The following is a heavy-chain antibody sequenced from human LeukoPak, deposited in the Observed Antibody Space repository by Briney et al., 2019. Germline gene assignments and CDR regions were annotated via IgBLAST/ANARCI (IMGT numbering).Heavy chain of an antibody. D-gene: IGHD3-3*01. CDR3: ARAEDDFWSGYYSVDY. Sequence: GGSLGLSCAASGFTFSSYSMNWVRQAPGKGLEWVSSISSSSSYIYYADSVKGRFTISRDNAKNSLYLQMNSLRAEDTAVYYCARAEDDFWSGYYSVDYWGQGTLVTVSS. V-gene: IGHV3-21*01. CDR1: GFTFSSYS. CDR2: ISSSSSYI. J-gene: IGHJ4*02.